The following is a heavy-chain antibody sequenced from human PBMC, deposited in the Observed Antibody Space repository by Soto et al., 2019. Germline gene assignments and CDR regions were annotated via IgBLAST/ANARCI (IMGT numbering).Heavy chain of an antibody. Sequence: GGSLRLSCVASGFIFSRHGMHWVRQVPGKGLEWVAVVSYDGRYTHYADSVKGRFTISRDNSKNTLYLQMNSLRAEDTAIYYCAKDWSSGEGGYFDYWGQGTLVTVSS. CDR2: VSYDGRYT. CDR1: GFIFSRHG. D-gene: IGHD2-15*01. J-gene: IGHJ4*02. V-gene: IGHV3-30*18. CDR3: AKDWSSGEGGYFDY.